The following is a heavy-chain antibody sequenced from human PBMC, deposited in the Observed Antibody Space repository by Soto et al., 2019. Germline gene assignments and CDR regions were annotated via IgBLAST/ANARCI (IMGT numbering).Heavy chain of an antibody. Sequence: WETLCLTCAVSGGTFSSYYWSWIRQPPGKGLEWIGEINHSGSTNYNPSPKSRVTISVDTSKYQFSLKLSSVTAADTAVYYCARALLWFGELFGHWFDPWGQGTLVTVSS. CDR2: INHSGST. D-gene: IGHD3-10*01. CDR3: ARALLWFGELFGHWFDP. V-gene: IGHV4-34*01. CDR1: GGTFSSYY. J-gene: IGHJ5*02.